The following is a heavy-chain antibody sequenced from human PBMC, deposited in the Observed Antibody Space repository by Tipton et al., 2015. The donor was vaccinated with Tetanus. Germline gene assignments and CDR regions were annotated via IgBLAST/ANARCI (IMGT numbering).Heavy chain of an antibody. CDR1: GGSISNYY. D-gene: IGHD3-10*01. J-gene: IGHJ6*02. CDR3: ARATMVRGVLYMDV. CDR2: IYYSGST. V-gene: IGHV4-59*08. Sequence: TLSLTCTVSGGSISNYYWSWIRQPPGKGLEWIGYIYYSGSTNYNPSLKSRATISVDTSKNQFSLKLSSVTAADTAVYYCARATMVRGVLYMDVWGQGTTVTVSS.